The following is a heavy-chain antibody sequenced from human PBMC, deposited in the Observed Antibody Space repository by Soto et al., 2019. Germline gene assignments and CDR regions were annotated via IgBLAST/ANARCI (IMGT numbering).Heavy chain of an antibody. CDR2: IYYSGST. Sequence: QVQLQESGPGLVKPSQTLSLTCTVSGGSISSGDYYWSWIRQPPGKGLEWIGYIYYSGSTYYNPSLKSLVTISVGTSTNQFSLKLSSVTAADTAVYYCATSRGGYSWGGHAFDIWGQGTMVTVSS. D-gene: IGHD3-10*01. CDR3: ATSRGGYSWGGHAFDI. V-gene: IGHV4-30-4*01. CDR1: GGSISSGDYY. J-gene: IGHJ3*02.